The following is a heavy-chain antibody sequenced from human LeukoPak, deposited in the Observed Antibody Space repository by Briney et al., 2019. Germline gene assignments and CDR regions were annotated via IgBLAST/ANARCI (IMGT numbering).Heavy chain of an antibody. CDR2: INPNTGNP. Sequence: ASVKVSCKASGYIFDIYALIWVRQAPGQGLEWMGWINPNTGNPTYAQGFTGRFVFSLDTSVSTAYLQISSLKAEDTAVYYCARDNSVEDTAWWFDPWGQGTLVTVSS. J-gene: IGHJ5*02. V-gene: IGHV7-4-1*02. CDR1: GYIFDIYA. D-gene: IGHD4-23*01. CDR3: ARDNSVEDTAWWFDP.